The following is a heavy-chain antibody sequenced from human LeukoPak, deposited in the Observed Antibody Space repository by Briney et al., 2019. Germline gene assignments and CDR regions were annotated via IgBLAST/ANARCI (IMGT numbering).Heavy chain of an antibody. CDR2: IYYSGTT. D-gene: IGHD1-26*01. J-gene: IGHJ4*02. Sequence: PSETLSLTCTVSGRFISNYYWSWIRQSPGKGLEWIGYIYYSGTTNYNPSLKSRVAISVDTSKNQFSLKLRYVTAADTAVYYCASRATTCPPYYLDYWGQGTLVTVSS. V-gene: IGHV4-59*01. CDR1: GRFISNYY. CDR3: ASRATTCPPYYLDY.